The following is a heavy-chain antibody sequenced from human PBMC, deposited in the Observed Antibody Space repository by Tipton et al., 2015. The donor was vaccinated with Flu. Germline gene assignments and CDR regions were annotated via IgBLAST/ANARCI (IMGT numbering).Heavy chain of an antibody. CDR3: ARVVFSTVAIDS. D-gene: IGHD4-23*01. CDR1: GAFMNSHY. CDR2: IHYSGST. J-gene: IGHJ4*02. Sequence: LSCSVSGAFMNSHYWGWIRQPPGQGLQWIGHIHYSGSTNYNPSLESRVSISADTSRNQFSLTVISVTAADTAVYYCARVVFSTVAIDSWDQGTLVTVPS. V-gene: IGHV4-59*08.